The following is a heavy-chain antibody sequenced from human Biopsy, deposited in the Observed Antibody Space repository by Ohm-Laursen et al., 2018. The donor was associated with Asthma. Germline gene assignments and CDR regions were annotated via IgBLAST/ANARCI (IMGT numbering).Heavy chain of an antibody. Sequence: TLSLTCLVSGDAMSTSGSYWGWIRQSPGKGLEWIGSIYYSGRTYYNPSLESRVTISADTSKNHFSLKVTSVTAADTAVYYCARAVSSSSYWYFDLWGRGDLATVSS. V-gene: IGHV4-39*02. J-gene: IGHJ2*01. CDR1: GDAMSTSGSY. D-gene: IGHD6-6*01. CDR2: IYYSGRT. CDR3: ARAVSSSSYWYFDL.